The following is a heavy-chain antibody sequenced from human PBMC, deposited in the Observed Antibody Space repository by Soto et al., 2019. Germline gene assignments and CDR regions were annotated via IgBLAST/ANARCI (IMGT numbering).Heavy chain of an antibody. J-gene: IGHJ6*02. CDR1: GGTFSSSD. Sequence: QVQLVQAGAEVKKPGSSVKVSCKASGGTFSSSDISWVRQATGQGLEWMGGIIPMFGTANYAQKFQGRVTITADASAYTAYMELSSLTSEDTAIYFCAREGQWLVRLGGVQYHGMDVWGQGTTVTVSS. V-gene: IGHV1-69*01. CDR2: IIPMFGTA. D-gene: IGHD6-19*01. CDR3: AREGQWLVRLGGVQYHGMDV.